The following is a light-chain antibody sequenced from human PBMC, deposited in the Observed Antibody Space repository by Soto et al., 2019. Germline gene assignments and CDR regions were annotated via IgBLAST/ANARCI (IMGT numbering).Light chain of an antibody. CDR2: KAS. CDR3: QHYKSYPLT. J-gene: IGKJ4*01. CDR1: QSISSW. V-gene: IGKV1-5*03. Sequence: DIQMTQSPSTLSASVGDRVTITCRASQSISSWLAWYQQKPGKAPKVLIYKASSLERGVPASFSGSGSGTEFTLTISSLQPDDSATYYCQHYKSYPLTFGGGTKVEI.